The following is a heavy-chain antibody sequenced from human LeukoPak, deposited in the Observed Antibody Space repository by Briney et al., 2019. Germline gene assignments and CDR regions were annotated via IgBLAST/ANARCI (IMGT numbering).Heavy chain of an antibody. D-gene: IGHD4-17*01. Sequence: GGSLRLSCAASGFTFSSYAMHWVRQAPGKGLEWVAVISYDGSNKYYADSVKGRFTISRGNSKNTLYLQMNSLRAEDTAVYYCVDGAEHNYWGQGTLVTVSS. CDR1: GFTFSSYA. J-gene: IGHJ4*02. CDR3: VDGAEHNY. V-gene: IGHV3-30-3*01. CDR2: ISYDGSNK.